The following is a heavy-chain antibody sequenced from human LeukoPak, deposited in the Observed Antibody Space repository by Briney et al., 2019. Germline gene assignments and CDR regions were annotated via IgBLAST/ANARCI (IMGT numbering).Heavy chain of an antibody. CDR2: IKQDGSEK. J-gene: IGHJ4*02. V-gene: IGHV3-7*01. Sequence: PGGSLRLSCAVSGFTFDDYGMSWVRQAPGKGLEWVANIKQDGSEKYYVDSVKGRFTISRDNAKNSLYLQMNSLRAEDTAVYYCARYVDTDSGYEAPFDYWGQGTLVTVSS. CDR3: ARYVDTDSGYEAPFDY. CDR1: GFTFDDYG. D-gene: IGHD5-12*01.